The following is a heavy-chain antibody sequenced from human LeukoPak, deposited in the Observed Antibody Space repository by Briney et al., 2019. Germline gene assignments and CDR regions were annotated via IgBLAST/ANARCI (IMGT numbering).Heavy chain of an antibody. CDR2: INHSGST. Sequence: SETLSLTCAVYGGSFSGYYWSWIRQPPGKGLEWIGEINHSGSTNYNPSLKSRVTISVDTSKNQFSLKLSSVTAADTAVYYCARDAPYYDFWSGYYPRFDYWGQGTLVTVSS. J-gene: IGHJ4*02. CDR1: GGSFSGYY. CDR3: ARDAPYYDFWSGYYPRFDY. D-gene: IGHD3-3*01. V-gene: IGHV4-34*01.